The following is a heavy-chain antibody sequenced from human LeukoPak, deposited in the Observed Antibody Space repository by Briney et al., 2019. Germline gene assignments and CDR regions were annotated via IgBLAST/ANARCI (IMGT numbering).Heavy chain of an antibody. J-gene: IGHJ3*02. V-gene: IGHV4-59*01. CDR2: IYNSGST. CDR1: GGSISGYY. CDR3: AREGQGYYDSSGYYHDAFDI. Sequence: NPSETLSLTCTVSGGSISGYYWNWIRQPPGKGLEWIGYIYNSGSTNYNPSLKSRVTISVDTSKNQFSLKLSSVTAADTAVYYCAREGQGYYDSSGYYHDAFDIWGQGTMVTVSS. D-gene: IGHD3-22*01.